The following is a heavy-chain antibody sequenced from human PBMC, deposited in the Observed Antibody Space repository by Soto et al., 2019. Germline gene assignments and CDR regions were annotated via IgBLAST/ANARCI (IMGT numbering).Heavy chain of an antibody. V-gene: IGHV3-21*06. CDR2: ISGSSIYL. CDR1: GFIFRTYS. D-gene: IGHD3-9*01. Sequence: GGSLRLSCAASGFIFRTYSMNWVRQAPGKGLEWISSISGSSIYLCYADSVKGRVTISRDNAKNSLHLQMDSLRPEDTAVNYCARWGDATGYYLDYWGQGTLVTVSS. J-gene: IGHJ4*02. CDR3: ARWGDATGYYLDY.